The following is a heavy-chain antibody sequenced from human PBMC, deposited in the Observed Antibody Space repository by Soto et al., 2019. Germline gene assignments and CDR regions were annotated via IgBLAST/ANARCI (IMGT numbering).Heavy chain of an antibody. CDR1: GDSISGSPYF. CDR3: ERLQSAVPHY. V-gene: IGHV4-39*01. D-gene: IGHD6-13*01. J-gene: IGHJ4*02. CDR2: IFYDGYT. Sequence: QLQLQESGPGLVMPSETLSLTCTVSGDSISGSPYFWGWIRQPPGKRLEWIGSIFYDGYTIYTPSFRSRVTISVDTSKNQFSLKLTSVSVADTATYFCERLQSAVPHYWGQGTLVTVSS.